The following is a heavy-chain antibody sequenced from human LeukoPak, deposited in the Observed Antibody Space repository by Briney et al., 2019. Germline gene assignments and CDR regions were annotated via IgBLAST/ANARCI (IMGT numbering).Heavy chain of an antibody. V-gene: IGHV3-30-3*01. CDR1: GFTFSSYA. J-gene: IGHJ4*02. D-gene: IGHD2-2*02. CDR2: ISYDGSNK. Sequence: GGSLRLSCAASGFTFSSYAMHWVRQAPGKGLEWVAVISYDGSNKYYADSVKGRFTISRDNSKNTLYLQMNSLRAEDTAVYYCARDRRIVVVPAAIAYWGQGTLVTVSS. CDR3: ARDRRIVVVPAAIAY.